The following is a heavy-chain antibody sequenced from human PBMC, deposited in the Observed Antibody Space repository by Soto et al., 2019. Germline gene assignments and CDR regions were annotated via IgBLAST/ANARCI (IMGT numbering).Heavy chain of an antibody. V-gene: IGHV1-2*04. CDR1: GGTFSSYT. J-gene: IGHJ3*02. Sequence: GASVKVSCKSSGGTFSSYTISWVRQAPGQGLEWMGRINPNSGSTNYAQKFQGWVTMTRDTSISTAYMELSRLRSDDTAVYYCARSKEVPDDAFDIWGQGTMVTVSS. CDR3: ARSKEVPDDAFDI. CDR2: INPNSGST.